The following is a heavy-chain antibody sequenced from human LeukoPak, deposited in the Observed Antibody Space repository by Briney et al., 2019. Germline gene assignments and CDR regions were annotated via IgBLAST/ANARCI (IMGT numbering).Heavy chain of an antibody. Sequence: GGSLRLSCAASGFTLDNYGMHWVRQAPGKGLEWVADISSDGATQYYADSVKGRFTISRDNSKNTLNLQMNSLRPGDTAVYYCAKGCLGGGNCFFFQHWGQGTLVTVSS. V-gene: IGHV3-30*18. CDR3: AKGCLGGGNCFFFQH. CDR1: GFTLDNYG. D-gene: IGHD2-15*01. J-gene: IGHJ1*01. CDR2: ISSDGATQ.